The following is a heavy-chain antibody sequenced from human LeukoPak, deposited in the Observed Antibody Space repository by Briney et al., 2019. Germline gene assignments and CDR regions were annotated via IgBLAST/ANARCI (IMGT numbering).Heavy chain of an antibody. CDR3: ARDSLGSSSWTPPDWFDP. CDR2: IYYSGST. Sequence: SETLSLTCTVSGGSISSGDYFWTWIRQPPGRGLEWIGSIYYSGSTYYNPSLKSRVTISVDTSKNQFSLKLSSVTAADTAVYYCARDSLGSSSWTPPDWFDPWGQGTLVTVSS. J-gene: IGHJ5*02. CDR1: GGSISSGDYF. D-gene: IGHD6-13*01. V-gene: IGHV4-39*07.